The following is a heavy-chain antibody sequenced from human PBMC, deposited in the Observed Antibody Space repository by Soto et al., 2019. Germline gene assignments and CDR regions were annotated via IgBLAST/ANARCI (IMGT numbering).Heavy chain of an antibody. CDR1: GYTFTNYG. CDR3: ARLPGVAVAASSYQMDV. D-gene: IGHD6-19*01. J-gene: IGHJ6*03. CDR2: ISAYNGNT. Sequence: ASVKVSCKASGYTFTNYGISWVRQAPGQGLEWMGWISAYNGNTNYAQKLQDRVTLTTDTSTSTAYMELRSLRSDDTAVYYCARLPGVAVAASSYQMDVWGKGTTVTVSS. V-gene: IGHV1-18*01.